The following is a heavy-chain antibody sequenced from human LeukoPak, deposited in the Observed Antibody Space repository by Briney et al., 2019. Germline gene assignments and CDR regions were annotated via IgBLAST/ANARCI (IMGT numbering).Heavy chain of an antibody. CDR1: GGSISGHY. CDR3: VSQGF. CDR2: IHDSGST. Sequence: SETLSLTCTVSGGSISGHYWNWIRQPPGRGLEWIENIHDSGSTNYNPSLKSRVTISVDTSKNQFSLKLSSVTAADTAMYYCVSQGFWGQGTLVTVSS. J-gene: IGHJ4*02. V-gene: IGHV4-59*11.